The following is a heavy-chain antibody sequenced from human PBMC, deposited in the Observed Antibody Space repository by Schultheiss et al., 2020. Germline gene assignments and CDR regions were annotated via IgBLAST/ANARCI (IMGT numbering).Heavy chain of an antibody. Sequence: ASVKVSCKASGYTFTGYYMHWVRQAPGQGLEWMGWINPNSGGTNYAQKFQGRVTMTRDTSISTAYMELSRLRSDDTAVYYCARVLRYFDWLFRADDAFDIWGQGTMVTVSS. CDR2: INPNSGGT. V-gene: IGHV1-2*02. CDR3: ARVLRYFDWLFRADDAFDI. J-gene: IGHJ3*02. D-gene: IGHD3-9*01. CDR1: GYTFTGYY.